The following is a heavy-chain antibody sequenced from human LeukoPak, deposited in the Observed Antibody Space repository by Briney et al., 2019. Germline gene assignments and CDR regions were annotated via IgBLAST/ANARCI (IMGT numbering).Heavy chain of an antibody. D-gene: IGHD3-3*01. CDR2: INHSGST. CDR1: GGSISSYY. J-gene: IGHJ4*02. CDR3: ARNRYDFWSGYLYYFDY. V-gene: IGHV4-34*01. Sequence: SETLSLTRTVSGGSISSYYWSWIRQPPGKGLEWIGEINHSGSTNYNPSLKSRVTISVDTSKNQFSLKLSSVTAADTAVYYCARNRYDFWSGYLYYFDYWGQGTLVTVSS.